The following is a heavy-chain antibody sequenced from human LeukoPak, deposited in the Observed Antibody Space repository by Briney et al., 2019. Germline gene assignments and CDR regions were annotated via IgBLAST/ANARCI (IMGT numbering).Heavy chain of an antibody. CDR2: INPSGGST. Sequence: ASVKVSCKASGYTFTSYYMHWVRQAPGQGLEWMGIINPSGGSTSYAQKFQGRVTMTKDTSTSTVYMELSSLRSEDTAVYYCARVRIVGATTAWFDPWGQGTLVTVSS. CDR1: GYTFTSYY. V-gene: IGHV1-46*01. J-gene: IGHJ5*02. D-gene: IGHD1-26*01. CDR3: ARVRIVGATTAWFDP.